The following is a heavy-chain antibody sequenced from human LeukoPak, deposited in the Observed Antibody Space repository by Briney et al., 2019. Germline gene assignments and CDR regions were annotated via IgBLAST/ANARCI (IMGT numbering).Heavy chain of an antibody. J-gene: IGHJ6*03. V-gene: IGHV3-33*01. CDR3: ARVAEAYFYYMDV. CDR1: GFTLSSYG. CDR2: LWYDGSNK. Sequence: PGGSLRLSCVASGFTLSSYGMHWVRQAPGKGLEWVAVLWYDGSNKKYGDSAKGRFTISSDDSRDTLYLQMDSLRAEDTGVYYCARVAEAYFYYMDVCGEGTTVTVSS. D-gene: IGHD2-21*01.